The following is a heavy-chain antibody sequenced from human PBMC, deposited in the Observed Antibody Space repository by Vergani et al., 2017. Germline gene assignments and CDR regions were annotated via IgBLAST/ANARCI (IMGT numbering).Heavy chain of an antibody. CDR1: GRSISSGSYY. D-gene: IGHD6-19*01. Sequence: QVQLQESGPGLVKPSQTLSLTCTVSGRSISSGSYYWSWIRQPAGKGLAWIGRIYTSGSTNYNPSLKSRVTISVDTSKNQFSLKLSSVTAADTAVYYCAREGLSSGWYYAFDIWGQGTMVTVSS. CDR2: IYTSGST. J-gene: IGHJ3*02. CDR3: AREGLSSGWYYAFDI. V-gene: IGHV4-61*02.